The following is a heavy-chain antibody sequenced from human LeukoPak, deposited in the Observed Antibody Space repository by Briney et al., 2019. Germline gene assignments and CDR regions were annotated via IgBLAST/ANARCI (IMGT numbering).Heavy chain of an antibody. CDR3: ARGRSIVGATTTDY. CDR1: GGSFSGYY. Sequence: SETLSLTCAVYGGSFSGYYWSWIRQPPGKGLEWIGEINHSGSTNYNPSLKSRVTISVDTSKNQFSLKLSSVTAADTAVYYCARGRSIVGATTTDYWGQGTLVTVSS. CDR2: INHSGST. J-gene: IGHJ4*02. D-gene: IGHD1-26*01. V-gene: IGHV4-34*01.